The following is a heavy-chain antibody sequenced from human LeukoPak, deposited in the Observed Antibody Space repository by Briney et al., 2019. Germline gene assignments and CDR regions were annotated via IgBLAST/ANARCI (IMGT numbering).Heavy chain of an antibody. CDR3: TLGGTGSPPPYYFDY. Sequence: GGSLRLSCTASGFTFGDYAMSWVRQAPGKGLEWVGFIRSKAYGGTTEYAASVKGRFTISRDDSKSIAYLQMNSLKTEDTAVYYCTLGGTGSPPPYYFDYWGQGTLVTVSS. J-gene: IGHJ4*02. CDR1: GFTFGDYA. CDR2: IRSKAYGGTT. V-gene: IGHV3-49*04. D-gene: IGHD1-26*01.